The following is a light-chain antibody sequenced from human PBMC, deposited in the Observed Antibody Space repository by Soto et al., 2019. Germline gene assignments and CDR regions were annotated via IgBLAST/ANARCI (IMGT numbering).Light chain of an antibody. J-gene: IGKJ5*01. CDR2: AAS. Sequence: DIQMPQVPSSLPAPVGDRVTITCRASQSISTDLSWYQQKPGKAPNLLIYAASTLHAGVPSRFSGSGSGADFTLTISSLQPEDFATYYCQKANGFPLTFGQGTRLEIK. CDR1: QSISTD. V-gene: IGKV1-39*01. CDR3: QKANGFPLT.